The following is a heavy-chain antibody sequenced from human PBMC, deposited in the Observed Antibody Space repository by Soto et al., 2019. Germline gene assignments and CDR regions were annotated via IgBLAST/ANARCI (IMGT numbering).Heavy chain of an antibody. J-gene: IGHJ3*01. CDR1: GFTFSSYT. CDR3: ARERDGFDV. Sequence: EVQLVESGGDLVKPGGSLRLSCAASGFTFSSYTMNWVRQAPGKGLEWVSSISSSNTYIHYADSLMGRFTISRDNAKNSLYLQMNSLRAEDTAIYYCARERDGFDVWGQGTMVTVS. CDR2: ISSSNTYI. V-gene: IGHV3-21*01.